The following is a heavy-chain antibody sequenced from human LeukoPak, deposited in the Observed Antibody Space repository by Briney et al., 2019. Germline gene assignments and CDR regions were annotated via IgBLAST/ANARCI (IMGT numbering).Heavy chain of an antibody. CDR3: AKMRTGSCYSGCDY. CDR1: GFTFSNYA. J-gene: IGHJ4*02. Sequence: PGGSLRLSCAASGFTFSNYAMSWVRQSPGSGLEWVSAICGSSGSTYYAESVKGRFTISRDNSKNTLFPQMNSLRAEDRAVYYCAKMRTGSCYSGCDYWGQGALVTVSS. CDR2: ICGSSGST. V-gene: IGHV3-23*01. D-gene: IGHD2-2*02.